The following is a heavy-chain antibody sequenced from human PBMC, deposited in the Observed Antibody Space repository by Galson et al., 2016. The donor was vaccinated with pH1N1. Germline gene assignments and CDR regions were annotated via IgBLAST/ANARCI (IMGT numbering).Heavy chain of an antibody. V-gene: IGHV1-2*02. CDR3: ATGSGNSWFDP. CDR2: LNPNSGGP. CDR1: GYSFTRHC. Sequence: SVKVSCKASGYSFTRHCIHWARQAPGHGLEWMGWLNPNSGGPKYAQNFQDKIILTRDTSIDTAYMELSGLTSDDTALYFCATGSGNSWFDPWGQGTLVTVSS. J-gene: IGHJ5*02. D-gene: IGHD3-10*01.